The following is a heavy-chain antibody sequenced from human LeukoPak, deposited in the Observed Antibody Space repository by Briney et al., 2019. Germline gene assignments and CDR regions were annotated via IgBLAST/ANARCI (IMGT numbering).Heavy chain of an antibody. CDR3: ANVTQAVAANY. J-gene: IGHJ4*02. CDR1: GFTFSSYE. V-gene: IGHV3-48*03. CDR2: ISSSGSTI. D-gene: IGHD6-19*01. Sequence: PGGSLRLSCAASGFTFSSYEMNWVRQAPGKGLEWVSYISSSGSTIYYADSVKGRFTISRDNAKNSLYLQMNSLRAEDTAVYYCANVTQAVAANYWGQGTLVTVSS.